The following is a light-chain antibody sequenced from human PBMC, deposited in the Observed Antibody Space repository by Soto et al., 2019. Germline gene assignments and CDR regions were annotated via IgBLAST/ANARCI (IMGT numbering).Light chain of an antibody. CDR1: QSVSSN. Sequence: EVVITQSPATLSVSPGERATLSCRASQSVSSNLAWYQQKPGQAPRLLIYGASTRATGIPARFSGSGSGTEFTLTISSLQSEDFAVYYCQQYNNWPPLFGQGTKLVIK. J-gene: IGKJ2*01. CDR3: QQYNNWPPL. CDR2: GAS. V-gene: IGKV3-15*01.